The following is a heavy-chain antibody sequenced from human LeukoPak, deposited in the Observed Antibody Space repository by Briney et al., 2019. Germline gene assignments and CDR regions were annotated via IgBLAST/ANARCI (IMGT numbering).Heavy chain of an antibody. CDR3: AKHLTATNTYIFFGLDV. J-gene: IGHJ6*02. Sequence: GGSLRLSCAATGFSFKDYGMHWVRQPPGKGLQWVSAINWNGGGTDYADSVKGRFTISRDNAKNSLYLQLSSLRPEDTALYYCAKHLTATNTYIFFGLDVWGQGTSVTVSS. D-gene: IGHD1-26*01. V-gene: IGHV3-9*01. CDR2: INWNGGGT. CDR1: GFSFKDYG.